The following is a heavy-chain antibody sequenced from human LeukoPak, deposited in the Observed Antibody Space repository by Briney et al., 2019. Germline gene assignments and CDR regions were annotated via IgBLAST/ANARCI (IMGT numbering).Heavy chain of an antibody. D-gene: IGHD2-15*01. Sequence: SETLSLTCTVSGGSISSYYWSWIRQPPGKGLEWIGYIYYSGSTNYNPSLKSRVTISVDTPKNQFSLKLSSVTAADTAVYYCARAVVVAATQTLWFDPWGQGTLVTVSS. CDR3: ARAVVVAATQTLWFDP. V-gene: IGHV4-59*01. CDR1: GGSISSYY. J-gene: IGHJ5*02. CDR2: IYYSGST.